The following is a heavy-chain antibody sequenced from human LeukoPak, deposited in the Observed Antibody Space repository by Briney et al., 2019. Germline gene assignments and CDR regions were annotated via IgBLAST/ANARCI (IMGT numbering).Heavy chain of an antibody. CDR1: GYIFSSND. Sequence: ASVKVSCKASGYIFSSNDINWVRQAAGLGLEWMGWMNPNSGDTGYTQKFQGRVAMTRSTSITTAYMELSSLRSEDTAGYYCARGPFGSGSFLDYWGQGTLVTVSS. CDR2: MNPNSGDT. J-gene: IGHJ4*02. V-gene: IGHV1-8*01. CDR3: ARGPFGSGSFLDY. D-gene: IGHD3-10*01.